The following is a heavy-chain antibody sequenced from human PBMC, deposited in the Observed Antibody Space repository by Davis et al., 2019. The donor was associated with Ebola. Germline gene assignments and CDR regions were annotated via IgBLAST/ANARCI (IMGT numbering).Heavy chain of an antibody. CDR3: ARFKGSGTGTYTFDS. V-gene: IGHV4-59*01. CDR2: IYYNGNT. D-gene: IGHD3-10*01. Sequence: PAETLCLTCTASSCSISSYSWSWIRQPPGRGLEWIGYIYYNGNTDYNPSLRSRVTIAVDRSKSQFSLKVTSMTAADTAMYYCARFKGSGTGTYTFDSWSQGTLVTVSS. CDR1: SCSISSYS. J-gene: IGHJ4*02.